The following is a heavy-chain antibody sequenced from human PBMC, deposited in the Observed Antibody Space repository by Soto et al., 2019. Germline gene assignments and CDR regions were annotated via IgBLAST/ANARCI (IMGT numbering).Heavy chain of an antibody. J-gene: IGHJ4*02. Sequence: QVQLQESGPGLVKPSQTLSLTCTVSGGSISSGGYYWSWIRQHPGKGLEWIGYIYYSGSTYYNPSLKSRVTISVDTSKNQFSLKLSSVTAADTAVYYCARDGYYYDSSGYHYPAYFDYWGQGTLVTVSS. CDR3: ARDGYYYDSSGYHYPAYFDY. V-gene: IGHV4-31*03. CDR1: GGSISSGGYY. D-gene: IGHD3-22*01. CDR2: IYYSGST.